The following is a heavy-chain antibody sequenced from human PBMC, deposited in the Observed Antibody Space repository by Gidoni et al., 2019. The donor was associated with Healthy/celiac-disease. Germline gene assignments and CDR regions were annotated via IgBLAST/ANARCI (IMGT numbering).Heavy chain of an antibody. CDR3: ARDPEARTYYYYGMDV. CDR2: ISYDGSNK. J-gene: IGHJ6*02. Sequence: QVQLVESGGGVVQPGRSLRLSCAASGFTFSSCAMHWARQAPGKGLEWVAVISYDGSNKYYADSVKGRFTISRDNSKNTLYLQMNSLRAEDTAVYYCARDPEARTYYYYGMDVWGQGTTVTVSS. V-gene: IGHV3-30-3*01. CDR1: GFTFSSCA.